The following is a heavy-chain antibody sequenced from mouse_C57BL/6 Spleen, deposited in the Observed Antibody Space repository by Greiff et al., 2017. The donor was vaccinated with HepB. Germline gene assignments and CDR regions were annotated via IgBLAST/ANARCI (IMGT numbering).Heavy chain of an antibody. J-gene: IGHJ3*01. D-gene: IGHD2-4*01. Sequence: VQLQQSGPELVKPGASVKISCKASGYAFSSSWMNWVKQRPGKGLEWIGRIYPGDGDTNYNGKFKGKATLTADKSSSTAYMQLSSLTSEDSAVYFCAREIYYDNEGCAYWCQGTLVTVSA. CDR2: IYPGDGDT. CDR3: AREIYYDNEGCAY. CDR1: GYAFSSSW. V-gene: IGHV1-82*01.